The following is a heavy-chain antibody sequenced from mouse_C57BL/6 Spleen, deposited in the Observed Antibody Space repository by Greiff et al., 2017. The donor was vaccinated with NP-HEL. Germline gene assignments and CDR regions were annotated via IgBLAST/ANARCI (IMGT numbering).Heavy chain of an antibody. CDR2: ISYSGST. CDR3: ARRGSNWDYFDY. CDR1: GYSITSDY. Sequence: VQLKESGPGLAKPSQTLSLSCSVTGYSITSDYCNLIRKFPGNKLEYMGYISYSGSTYSIPSLKSRISITRDTSKDQYYLQLNSVTTEDTATYYCARRGSNWDYFDYWGQGTTLTVSS. D-gene: IGHD4-1*01. J-gene: IGHJ2*01. V-gene: IGHV3-8*01.